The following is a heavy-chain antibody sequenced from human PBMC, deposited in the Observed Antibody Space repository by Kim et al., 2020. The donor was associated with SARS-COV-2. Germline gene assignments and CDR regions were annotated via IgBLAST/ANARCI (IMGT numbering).Heavy chain of an antibody. J-gene: IGHJ1*01. CDR3: AKQGYCSGGVCTEYFQH. Sequence: GGSLRLSCAASGFTFSSYAMSWVRQAPGKGLEWVSTISGSGGSTSYADSVKGRFTISRDNYKNTLYLQMNSLSAEDTAVYYCAKQGYCSGGVCTEYFQHWGQGTLVTVSP. D-gene: IGHD2-8*02. CDR1: GFTFSSYA. CDR2: ISGSGGST. V-gene: IGHV3-23*01.